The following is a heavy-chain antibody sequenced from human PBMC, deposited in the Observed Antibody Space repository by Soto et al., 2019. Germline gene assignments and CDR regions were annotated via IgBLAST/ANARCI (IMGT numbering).Heavy chain of an antibody. D-gene: IGHD2-2*01. CDR2: IYHSGNT. CDR1: GGSISSSNW. V-gene: IGHV4-4*02. Sequence: SETLSLTCAVSGGSISSSNWWSWVRQPPGKGLEWIGEIYHSGNTNYNPSLKSRVTISVDKSKKQFSLKLTSVTAADTAMYYCARGYCSSTSCYEFDYWGQGTLVTSPQ. J-gene: IGHJ4*02. CDR3: ARGYCSSTSCYEFDY.